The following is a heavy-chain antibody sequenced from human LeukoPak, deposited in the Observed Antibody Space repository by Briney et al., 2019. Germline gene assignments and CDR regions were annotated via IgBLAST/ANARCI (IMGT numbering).Heavy chain of an antibody. V-gene: IGHV4-34*01. CDR1: GGSFSGYY. Sequence: SATLSLTCAVSGGSFSGYYWSWIRQPPGKGLEWIGEINHSGSTDYNPSLKSRVTISVDTSKNQFSLKLSSVTAADTAVYYCARGPIIIAAAALYYYYMDVWGKGTTVTVSS. CDR2: INHSGST. D-gene: IGHD6-13*01. CDR3: ARGPIIIAAAALYYYYMDV. J-gene: IGHJ6*03.